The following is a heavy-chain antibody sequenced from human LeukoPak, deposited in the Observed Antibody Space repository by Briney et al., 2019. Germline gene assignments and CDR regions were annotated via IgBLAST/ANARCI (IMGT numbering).Heavy chain of an antibody. Sequence: TGGSLRLSCAASGFTFSSYAMHWVRQAPGKGLVWVSRIHGDGTFTTSADSVKGRFTISRDNAQNMVYLQMNSLRVEDTAVYYCARDLVLGSGNYGQWGQGTLVTVSS. CDR1: GFTFSSYA. D-gene: IGHD3-10*01. J-gene: IGHJ4*02. CDR2: IHGDGTFT. V-gene: IGHV3-74*01. CDR3: ARDLVLGSGNYGQ.